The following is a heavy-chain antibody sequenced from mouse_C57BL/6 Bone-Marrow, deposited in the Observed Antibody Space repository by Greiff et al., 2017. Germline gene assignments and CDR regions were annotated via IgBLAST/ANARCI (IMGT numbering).Heavy chain of an antibody. CDR2: IYPRDGST. Sequence: VQLKESGPELVKPGASVKLSCKASGYTFTSYDINWVKQRPGQGLAWIGWIYPRDGSTKYNEKFKGKATLTVDTSSSTAYMELHSLTSEDSAVYVCARDYGSSYWYFDVWGTGTTGTVSS. V-gene: IGHV1-85*01. J-gene: IGHJ1*03. D-gene: IGHD1-1*01. CDR1: GYTFTSYD. CDR3: ARDYGSSYWYFDV.